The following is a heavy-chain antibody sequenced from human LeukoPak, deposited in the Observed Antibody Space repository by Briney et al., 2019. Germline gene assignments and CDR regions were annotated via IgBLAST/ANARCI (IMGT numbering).Heavy chain of an antibody. Sequence: SETLSLTCAVYGGSFSGYYWSWIRQPPGKGLEWIGEINHSGSTNYNPSLKSRVAISVDTSKNQFSLKLSSVTAADTAVYYCARDSPPTEVATNAFDIWGQGTMVTVSS. V-gene: IGHV4-34*01. CDR3: ARDSPPTEVATNAFDI. CDR1: GGSFSGYY. CDR2: INHSGST. J-gene: IGHJ3*02. D-gene: IGHD5-12*01.